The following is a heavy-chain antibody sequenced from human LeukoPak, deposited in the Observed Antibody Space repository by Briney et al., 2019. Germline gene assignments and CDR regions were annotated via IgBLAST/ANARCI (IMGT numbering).Heavy chain of an antibody. CDR1: GFTFEDYA. J-gene: IGHJ3*01. CDR3: AKGGPSWRDAFDF. Sequence: PGGSLRLSCEGSGFTFEDYAMHWVRQAPGKGLEWVSGISWNSATIVYADSVQGRFTISRDTAKNSLYLQMDSLTTDDSALYFCAKGGPSWRDAFDFWGQGIMVTISS. CDR2: ISWNSATI. D-gene: IGHD1-1*01. V-gene: IGHV3-9*01.